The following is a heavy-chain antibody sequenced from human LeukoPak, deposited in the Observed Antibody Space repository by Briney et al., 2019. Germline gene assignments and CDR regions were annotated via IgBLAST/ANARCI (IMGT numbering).Heavy chain of an antibody. CDR2: IYYSGGT. CDR3: ARAVSGYSSSWYPNWFDP. CDR1: GGSISSYY. V-gene: IGHV4-59*01. J-gene: IGHJ5*02. D-gene: IGHD6-13*01. Sequence: SETLSLTCTVSGGSISSYYWSWIRQPPGKGLEWIGYIYYSGGTNYNPSLKSRVTISVDTSKNQFSLKLSSVTAADTAVYYCARAVSGYSSSWYPNWFDPWGQGTLVTVSS.